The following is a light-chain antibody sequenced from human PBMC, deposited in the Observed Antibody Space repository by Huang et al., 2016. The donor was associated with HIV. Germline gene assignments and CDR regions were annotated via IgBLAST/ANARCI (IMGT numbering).Light chain of an antibody. CDR3: QQYSKWPPNT. CDR2: GAS. V-gene: IGKV3-15*01. CDR1: QSVNSK. J-gene: IGKJ2*01. Sequence: EIVMTQSPATLSLSPGERATLACRASQSVNSKLAWYQQKPGQSPRLLIYGASTRATGGPGRESGSGSGTEFTRTISSLQSEDFAFYYCQQYSKWPPNTFGQETKLESK.